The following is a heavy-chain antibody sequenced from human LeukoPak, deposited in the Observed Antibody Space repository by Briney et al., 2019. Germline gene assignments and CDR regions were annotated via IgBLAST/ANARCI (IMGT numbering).Heavy chain of an antibody. D-gene: IGHD6-13*01. CDR2: ISSSSSYI. V-gene: IGHV3-21*01. Sequence: GGSLRLSCAASGFTFSSYSMDWVRQAPGKGLEWVSSISSSSSYIYYADSVKGRFTISRDNAKNSVYLQMNSLRAEDTAVYYCARFIAAPYYFDYWGRGTLVTVSS. J-gene: IGHJ4*02. CDR1: GFTFSSYS. CDR3: ARFIAAPYYFDY.